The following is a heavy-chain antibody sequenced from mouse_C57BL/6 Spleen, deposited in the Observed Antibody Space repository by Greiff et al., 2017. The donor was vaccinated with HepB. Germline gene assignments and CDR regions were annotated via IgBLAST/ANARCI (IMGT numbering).Heavy chain of an antibody. CDR1: GFNIKDDY. CDR2: IDPENGDT. CDR3: TTDYDGSSYGYFDY. D-gene: IGHD1-1*01. J-gene: IGHJ2*01. V-gene: IGHV14-4*01. Sequence: VQLQQSGAELVRPGASVKLSCTASGFNIKDDYMHWVKQRPEQGLEWIGWIDPENGDTEYASKFQGKATLTADTSANTAYMQLSSLTSEDTAVYYCTTDYDGSSYGYFDYWGQGTTLTVSS.